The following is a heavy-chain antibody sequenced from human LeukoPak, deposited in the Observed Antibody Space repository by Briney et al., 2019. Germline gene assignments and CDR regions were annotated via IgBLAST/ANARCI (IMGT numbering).Heavy chain of an antibody. CDR2: IYYSGIT. V-gene: IGHV4-39*07. J-gene: IGHJ4*02. D-gene: IGHD6-6*01. CDR3: ARASAARPYYYFDY. CDR1: GGSISSSSYY. Sequence: SETLSLTCTVSGGSISSSSYYWGWIRQPPGKGLEWIGSIYYSGITYYNLSLKSRVTISVDTSKNQFSLKLSSVTAADTAVYYCARASAARPYYYFDYWGQGTLVTVSS.